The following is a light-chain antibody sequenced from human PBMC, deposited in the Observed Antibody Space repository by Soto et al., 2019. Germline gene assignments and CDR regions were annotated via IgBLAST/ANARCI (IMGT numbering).Light chain of an antibody. Sequence: QSVLTQPPSASGTPGQRVTISCSGSSSNIGSNTVNWYQHIPGTAPKLLIYSNNQRPSGVPDRFSGSKSGTSASLAISGLQSEDEAAYDCAAWDDSLNGVVFGGGTTLTVL. CDR2: SNN. CDR1: SSNIGSNT. CDR3: AAWDDSLNGVV. V-gene: IGLV1-44*01. J-gene: IGLJ2*01.